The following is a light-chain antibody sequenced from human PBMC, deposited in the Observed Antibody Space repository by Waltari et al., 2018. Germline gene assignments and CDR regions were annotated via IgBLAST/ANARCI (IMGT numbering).Light chain of an antibody. V-gene: IGKV3-20*01. CDR1: QSVSSGI. J-gene: IGKJ2*02. CDR3: QQCGRSSCT. CDR2: GAS. Sequence: EIVLTQSPGTLSLSPGERATLSCGGSQSVSSGILAGYQQKAGQAPRLLIYGASSRATGIPDRFSGSGSGTDFTLTISRLEPEDFAVYYCQQCGRSSCTFGQGTKLEIK.